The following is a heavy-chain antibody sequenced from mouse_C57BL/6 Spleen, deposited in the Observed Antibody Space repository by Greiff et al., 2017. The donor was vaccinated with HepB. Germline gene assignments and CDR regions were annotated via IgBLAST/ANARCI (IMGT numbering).Heavy chain of an antibody. J-gene: IGHJ2*01. V-gene: IGHV1-81*01. Sequence: VKLVESGAELARPGASVKLSCKASGYTFTSYGISWVKQRTGQGLEWIGEIYPRSGNTYYNEKFKGKATLTADKSSSTAYMELRSLTSEDSAVYFCARPTMVTTDYWGQGTTLTVSS. CDR3: ARPTMVTTDY. D-gene: IGHD2-9*01. CDR2: IYPRSGNT. CDR1: GYTFTSYG.